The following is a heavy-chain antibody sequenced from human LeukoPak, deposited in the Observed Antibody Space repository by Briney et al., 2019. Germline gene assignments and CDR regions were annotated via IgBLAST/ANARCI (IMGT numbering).Heavy chain of an antibody. CDR1: RFTCSSYW. CDR3: AGDKLEEAFDI. V-gene: IGHV3-74*01. CDR2: ISTDGSST. Sequence: PGGSLRLSCAAARFTCSSYWMYRGRQTPGKGLVWVSRISTDGSSTNYADSVKGRFTISRDKAKSTLYLQMNSLRAEDTAVYYSAGDKLEEAFDIWGQGTMVTVSS. J-gene: IGHJ3*02. D-gene: IGHD6-6*01.